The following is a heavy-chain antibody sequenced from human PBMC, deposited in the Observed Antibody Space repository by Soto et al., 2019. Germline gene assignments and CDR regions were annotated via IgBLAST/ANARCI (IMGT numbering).Heavy chain of an antibody. D-gene: IGHD6-6*01. V-gene: IGHV3-21*01. CDR1: GFTFSSYS. Sequence: PGGSLRLSCAASGFTFSSYSMNWVRQAPGKGLEWVSSISSISSYIYYADSVKGRFTISRDNAKNSLYLQMNSLRAEDTAVYYCARDGVHSSSGSYDYYYGMDVWGQGTTVTVSS. CDR2: ISSISSYI. J-gene: IGHJ6*02. CDR3: ARDGVHSSSGSYDYYYGMDV.